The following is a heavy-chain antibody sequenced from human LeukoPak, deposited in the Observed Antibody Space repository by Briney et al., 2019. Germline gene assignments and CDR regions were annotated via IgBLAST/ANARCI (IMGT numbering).Heavy chain of an antibody. V-gene: IGHV3-30*02. J-gene: IGHJ6*03. CDR1: GFTFSSYG. Sequence: GGSLRLSCAASGFTFSSYGMHWVRQAPGKGLEWGAFIRYDGSNKYYADSVKGRFTISRDNSKNTLYLQMNSLRAEDTAVYYCARVGYYDFWSGLIPHTYYMDVWGKGTTVTVSS. CDR3: ARVGYYDFWSGLIPHTYYMDV. CDR2: IRYDGSNK. D-gene: IGHD3-3*01.